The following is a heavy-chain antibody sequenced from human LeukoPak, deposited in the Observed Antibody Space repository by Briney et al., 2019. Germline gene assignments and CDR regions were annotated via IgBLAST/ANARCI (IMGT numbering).Heavy chain of an antibody. V-gene: IGHV4-34*01. Sequence: PSETLSLTCAVYGGSFSGYYRSWIRQPPGKGLEWIGEINHSGSTNYNPSLKSRVTISVDTSKNQFSLKLSSVTAADTAVYYCARGGPRENGSGYYSHWGQGTLVTVSS. D-gene: IGHD3-22*01. CDR1: GGSFSGYY. CDR3: ARGGPRENGSGYYSH. J-gene: IGHJ4*02. CDR2: INHSGST.